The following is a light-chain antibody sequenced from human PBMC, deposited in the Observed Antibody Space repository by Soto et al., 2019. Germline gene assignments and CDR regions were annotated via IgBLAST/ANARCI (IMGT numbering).Light chain of an antibody. CDR2: DAS. CDR3: QQFSIYPLT. V-gene: IGKV3-20*01. J-gene: IGKJ4*01. CDR1: QTVRNNY. Sequence: EFVLKKSPGTLSLSKGERATLSCRASQTVRNNYLAWYQQKPGQAPRLLIYDASSRATRIPDRFSGGGSGTDFTLTISRLEPEDFTVYYCQQFSIYPLTFGGGTKVDIK.